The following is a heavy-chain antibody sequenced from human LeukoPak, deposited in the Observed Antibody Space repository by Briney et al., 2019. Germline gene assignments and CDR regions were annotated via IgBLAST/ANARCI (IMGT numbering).Heavy chain of an antibody. D-gene: IGHD3-10*01. CDR3: ARGKTGSYYSRSYYMDV. J-gene: IGHJ6*03. V-gene: IGHV3-20*04. CDR1: GFTFDDYG. CDR2: INWNGGNT. Sequence: GGSLRLSCAASGFTFDDYGMSWVRQAPGKGLEWVAGINWNGGNTGYSDSVKGRFTISRDNAKNSLYLQMDSLRAEDTAVYYCARGKTGSYYSRSYYMDVWGKGTTVTISS.